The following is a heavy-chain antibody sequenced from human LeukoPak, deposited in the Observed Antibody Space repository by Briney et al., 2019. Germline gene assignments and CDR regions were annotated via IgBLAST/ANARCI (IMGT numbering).Heavy chain of an antibody. CDR2: IWYDGSNK. V-gene: IGHV3-33*01. Sequence: TGGSLRLSCAASGFTFSSYGMHWVRQAPGKGLEWVAVIWYDGSNKYYADSVKGRFTISRDNSKNTLYPQMNSLRAEDTAVYYCARDLSGYYLSNNFDYWGQGTLVTVSS. D-gene: IGHD3-22*01. CDR3: ARDLSGYYLSNNFDY. J-gene: IGHJ4*02. CDR1: GFTFSSYG.